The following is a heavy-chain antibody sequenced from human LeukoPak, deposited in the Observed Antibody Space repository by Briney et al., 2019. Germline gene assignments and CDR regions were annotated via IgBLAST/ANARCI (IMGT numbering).Heavy chain of an antibody. J-gene: IGHJ6*02. CDR2: ISYDGSNK. CDR3: ASDRLGAVDYYDLDV. D-gene: IGHD6-19*01. CDR1: GFTFSSYS. Sequence: GRSLRLSWAAAGFTFSSYSMDWARQAPGKGLEWVAVISYDGSNKYYADSVKGRFTISRDNSKNTLYLQMNSLRAEDTAVYYCASDRLGAVDYYDLDVASQGTTVTVSS. V-gene: IGHV3-30-3*01.